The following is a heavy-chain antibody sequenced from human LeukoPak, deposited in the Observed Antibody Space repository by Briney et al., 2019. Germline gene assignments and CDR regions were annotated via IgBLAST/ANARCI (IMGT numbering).Heavy chain of an antibody. CDR1: GFTFDDYA. V-gene: IGHV3-9*01. D-gene: IGHD1-26*01. J-gene: IGHJ3*02. Sequence: GGSLRLSCAASGFTFDDYAMHWVRQAPGKGLEWVSGISWNSGSIGYADSVKGRFTISRDNAKNSLYLQMNSLRAEDTALYYCAKSPWELFDAFDIWGQGTMVTVSS. CDR2: ISWNSGSI. CDR3: AKSPWELFDAFDI.